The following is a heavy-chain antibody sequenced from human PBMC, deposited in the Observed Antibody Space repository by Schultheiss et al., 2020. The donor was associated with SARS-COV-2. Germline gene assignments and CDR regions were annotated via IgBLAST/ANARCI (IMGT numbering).Heavy chain of an antibody. CDR3: ARDGGGSGSYPGLDY. V-gene: IGHV3-23*01. CDR1: GFTFSSYA. CDR2: ISGSGGST. J-gene: IGHJ4*02. Sequence: GGSLRLSCAASGFTFSSYAMSWVRQAPGKGLEWVSAISGSGGSTYYADSVKGRFTISRDNSKNTLYLQMNSLRAEDTAVYYCARDGGGSGSYPGLDYWGQGTLVTVSS. D-gene: IGHD1-26*01.